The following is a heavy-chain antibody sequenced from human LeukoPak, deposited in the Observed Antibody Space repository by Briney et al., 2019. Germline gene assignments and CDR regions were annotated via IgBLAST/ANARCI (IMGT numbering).Heavy chain of an antibody. V-gene: IGHV3-30*04. CDR1: GFTFSSYA. CDR2: ISYDGSNK. J-gene: IGHJ4*02. CDR3: AREISSRRETLFDY. Sequence: GGSLRLSCAASGFTFSSYAMHWVRQAPGKGLEWVAVISYDGSNKYYADSVKGRFTISKDNSKNTLYLQMNSLRAEDTAVYYCAREISSRRETLFDYWGQGTLVTVSS. D-gene: IGHD2/OR15-2a*01.